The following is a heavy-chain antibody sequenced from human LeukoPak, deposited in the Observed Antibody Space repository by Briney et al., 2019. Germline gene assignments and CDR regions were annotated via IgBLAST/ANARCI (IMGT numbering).Heavy chain of an antibody. CDR1: GGSFSGYY. CDR3: ASTVAAFALYFDY. CDR2: IYHSGST. V-gene: IGHV4-38-2*01. D-gene: IGHD6-6*01. Sequence: SETLSLTCAVYGGSFSGYYWGWIRQPPGKGLEWIGSIYHSGSTYYNPSLKSRVTISVDTSKNQFSLKLSSVTAADTAVYYCASTVAAFALYFDYWGQGTLVTVSS. J-gene: IGHJ4*02.